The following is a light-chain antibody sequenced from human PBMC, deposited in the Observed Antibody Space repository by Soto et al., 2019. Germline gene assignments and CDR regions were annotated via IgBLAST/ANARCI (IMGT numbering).Light chain of an antibody. CDR3: QQYNSEPWT. Sequence: DIQMTQSPPSLSASVGDRATVTCRASQSISSWLAWYQQKPGKAPKLLMYKASSLESGVPSRFSGSGSGREFTLTISSLQPDDFATYYCQQYNSEPWTFGQGTKVEIK. J-gene: IGKJ1*01. CDR2: KAS. V-gene: IGKV1-5*03. CDR1: QSISSW.